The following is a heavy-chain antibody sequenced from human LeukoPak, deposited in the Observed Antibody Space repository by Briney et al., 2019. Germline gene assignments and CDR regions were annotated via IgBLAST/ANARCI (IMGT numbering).Heavy chain of an antibody. D-gene: IGHD6-13*01. Sequence: SETLSLTCAVSGGSISSSNWWSWVRQPPGKGLEWIGEIYHSGSTNYNPSLKSRVTISVDKSKNQFSLKLSSVTAADTAVYYCARDSSSWYQKMGYFDYWGQGTLVTVSS. CDR3: ARDSSSWYQKMGYFDY. V-gene: IGHV4-4*02. CDR2: IYHSGST. CDR1: GGSISSSNW. J-gene: IGHJ4*02.